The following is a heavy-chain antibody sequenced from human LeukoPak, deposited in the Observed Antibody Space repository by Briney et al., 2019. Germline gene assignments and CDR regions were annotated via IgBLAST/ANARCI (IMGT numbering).Heavy chain of an antibody. CDR1: GFTFSGTW. CDR2: ITSDGIST. CDR3: AKVSLNMVNDAFDI. D-gene: IGHD4/OR15-4a*01. J-gene: IGHJ3*02. V-gene: IGHV3-74*03. Sequence: PGGSLRLSCAASGFTFSGTWMHWVRQPPGKGLVWVARITSDGISTTYAESVKGRFTISRDNSKNTLYLQMNSLRAEDTAMYYCAKVSLNMVNDAFDIWGQGTMVSVSS.